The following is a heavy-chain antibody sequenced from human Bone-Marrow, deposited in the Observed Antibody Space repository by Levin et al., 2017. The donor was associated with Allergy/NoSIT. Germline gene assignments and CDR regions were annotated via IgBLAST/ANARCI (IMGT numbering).Heavy chain of an antibody. CDR2: TYFRSKWIN. CDR1: GDSVSSNTAA. Sequence: SETLSLTCAISGDSVSSNTAAWNWIRQSPSRGLEWLGRTYFRSKWINEYAESVKSRISVNPDTSKNQFSLHLNSVTPDDTAVYYCTRDPGRGYGMDVWGQGTTVTVSS. CDR3: TRDPGRGYGMDV. V-gene: IGHV6-1*01. J-gene: IGHJ6*02.